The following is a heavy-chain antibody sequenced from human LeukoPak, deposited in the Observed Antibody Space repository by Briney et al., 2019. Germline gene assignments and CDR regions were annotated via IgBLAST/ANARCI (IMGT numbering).Heavy chain of an antibody. CDR2: ITGGGGTT. CDR3: ARESIAVAGAPFDY. J-gene: IGHJ4*02. Sequence: GGSLRLSCAASGFTISSCAMSWVRQAPGKGLEWVSTITGGGGTTYYADSVKGRFTISRDTSKNTLFLQMNSLRAEDTAVYYCARESIAVAGAPFDYWGQGTLVTVSS. V-gene: IGHV3-23*01. CDR1: GFTISSCA. D-gene: IGHD6-19*01.